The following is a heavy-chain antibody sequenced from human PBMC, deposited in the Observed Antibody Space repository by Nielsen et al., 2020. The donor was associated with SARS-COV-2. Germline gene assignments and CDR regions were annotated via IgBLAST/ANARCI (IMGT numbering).Heavy chain of an antibody. CDR2: ISYDGSYK. D-gene: IGHD6-19*01. CDR1: GFTFSSYA. CDR3: ARDMIAVAGNYFQH. J-gene: IGHJ1*01. V-gene: IGHV3-30-3*01. Sequence: GGSLRLSCAASGFTFSSYAMHWVRQAPGKGLEWVAVISYDGSYKYYADSVKGRFTISRDNSKNTLYLQMNSLRAEDTTVYYCARDMIAVAGNYFQHWGQGTLVTVSS.